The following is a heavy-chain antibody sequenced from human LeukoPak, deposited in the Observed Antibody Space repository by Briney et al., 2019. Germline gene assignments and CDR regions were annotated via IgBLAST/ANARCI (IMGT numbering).Heavy chain of an antibody. CDR2: INPSGGRT. CDR3: ARAYYYGSGSYYNFFLFDP. Sequence: ASVKVSCKTSGYTFTSYYMRWVRQAPGQGLEWIGIINPSGGRTTYAQKFQGRATMTRDTSTSTVYMELSSLRSEDTAVYYCARAYYYGSGSYYNFFLFDPWGQGTLVTVSS. CDR1: GYTFTSYY. D-gene: IGHD3-10*01. V-gene: IGHV1-46*01. J-gene: IGHJ5*02.